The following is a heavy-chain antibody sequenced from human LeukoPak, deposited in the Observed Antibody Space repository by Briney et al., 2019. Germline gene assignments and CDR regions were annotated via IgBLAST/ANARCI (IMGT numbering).Heavy chain of an antibody. CDR2: IASGGGHV. D-gene: IGHD3/OR15-3a*01. V-gene: IGHV3-21*06. J-gene: IGHJ4*02. CDR3: ATVGSGATVLDSFDY. CDR1: GFTFSKYS. Sequence: PGGSLRLSCAASGFTFSKYSMNWVGQAPGKGLEWVSIIASGGGHVYYGDSVKGRFTISRDNAKNLLNLQMNSLRVEDTAVYYCATVGSGATVLDSFDYWGQGTPVTVHS.